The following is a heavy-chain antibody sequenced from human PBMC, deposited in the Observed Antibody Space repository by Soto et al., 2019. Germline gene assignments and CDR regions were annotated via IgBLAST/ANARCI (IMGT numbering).Heavy chain of an antibody. CDR3: ASGIVVVPAAIDY. V-gene: IGHV3-48*01. Sequence: GGSLRLSCAASGFTFSSYSMNWVRQAPGKGLEWVSYISSSSTIYYADSVKGRFTISRDYAKNSLYLQMNSLRAEDTAVYYCASGIVVVPAAIDYWGQGTLVTVSS. D-gene: IGHD2-2*01. CDR2: ISSSSTI. J-gene: IGHJ4*02. CDR1: GFTFSSYS.